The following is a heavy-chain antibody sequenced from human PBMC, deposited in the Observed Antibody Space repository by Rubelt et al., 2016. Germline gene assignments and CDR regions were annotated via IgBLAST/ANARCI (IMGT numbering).Heavy chain of an antibody. V-gene: IGHV3-74*01. CDR1: GSSFSTSW. CDR3: ARDWYGASDC. D-gene: IGHD4/OR15-4a*01. Sequence: EVQLVESGGGLVQPGGSLRLSCAASGSSFSTSWMHWVRQVPGKGLVWVSRINSDGSSTTCADVVKGLFTISRDNARNMVVLQMNSLRVEDTAVYYCARDWYGASDCWGQGTLVTVSP. CDR2: INSDGSST. J-gene: IGHJ4*02.